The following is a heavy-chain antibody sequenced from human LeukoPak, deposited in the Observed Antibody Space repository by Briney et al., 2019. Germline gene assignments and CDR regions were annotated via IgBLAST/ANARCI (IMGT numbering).Heavy chain of an antibody. V-gene: IGHV4-34*01. CDR2: INHSGST. J-gene: IGHJ3*02. CDR3: ARRRAFDI. CDR1: GGPFSGYY. Sequence: SETLSLTCAVYGGPFSGYYWSWIRQPPGKGLEWIGEINHSGSTNYNPSLKSRVTISVDTSKNQFSLKLSSVTAADTAVYYCARRRAFDIWGQGTMVTVSS.